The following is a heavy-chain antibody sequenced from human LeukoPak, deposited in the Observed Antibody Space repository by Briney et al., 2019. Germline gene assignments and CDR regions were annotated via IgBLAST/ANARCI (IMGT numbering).Heavy chain of an antibody. Sequence: GGSLRLSCAASGFTFSSYTMNWVRQAPGKGLEWVSGISGSGRRTNYADSVKGRFTISRDNSKNTLYLQMNSLRAEDTAIYYCAKDLRYCGGDCYSADAFDIWGQGTMVTVSS. V-gene: IGHV3-23*01. J-gene: IGHJ3*02. CDR2: ISGSGRRT. CDR1: GFTFSSYT. CDR3: AKDLRYCGGDCYSADAFDI. D-gene: IGHD2-21*01.